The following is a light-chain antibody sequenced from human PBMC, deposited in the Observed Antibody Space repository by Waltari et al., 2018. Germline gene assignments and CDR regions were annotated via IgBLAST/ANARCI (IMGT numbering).Light chain of an antibody. J-gene: IGLJ3*02. CDR1: SSDVGSYNL. CDR2: EAS. V-gene: IGLV2-23*01. CDR3: CSYAGSSTNWV. Sequence: QSALTQPASVSGSPGQSITISCTGTSSDVGSYNLVSWYQQHPGKAPKLMIYEASRRPSGVSIRFSGSKSGNTASLTISGLQAEDEADYYCCSYAGSSTNWVFGGGTKLTVL.